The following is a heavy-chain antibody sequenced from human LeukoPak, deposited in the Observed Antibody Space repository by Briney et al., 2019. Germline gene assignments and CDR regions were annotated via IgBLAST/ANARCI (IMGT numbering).Heavy chain of an antibody. V-gene: IGHV1-69*05. J-gene: IGHJ3*02. Sequence: SVKVSCKASGGTFSSYAISWVRQAPGQGLEWMGGIISIFGTANYAQKFQGRVTITTDESTSTAYMELSSLRSEDTAVYYCARGVDGYPNAFDIWGQGTMVTVSS. CDR2: IISIFGTA. CDR3: ARGVDGYPNAFDI. CDR1: GGTFSSYA. D-gene: IGHD5-18*01.